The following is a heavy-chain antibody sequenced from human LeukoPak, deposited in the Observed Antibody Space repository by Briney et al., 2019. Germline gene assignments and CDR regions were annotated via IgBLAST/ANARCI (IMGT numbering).Heavy chain of an antibody. J-gene: IGHJ3*02. CDR3: AKKIATASSLVAFDI. V-gene: IGHV3-66*01. CDR2: IYSGGNT. CDR1: GFTVSSNY. D-gene: IGHD6-13*01. Sequence: PGGSLRLSCAASGFTVSSNYMTWVRQAPGKGLEWVSVIYSGGNTYYADSVKGRFTISRDNTKNTVYLQMNSLGPEDTAVYYCAKKIATASSLVAFDIWGQGTMVTVSS.